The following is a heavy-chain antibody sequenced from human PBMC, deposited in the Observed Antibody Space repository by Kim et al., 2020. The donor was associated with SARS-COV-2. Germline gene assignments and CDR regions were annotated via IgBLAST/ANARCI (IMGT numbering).Heavy chain of an antibody. D-gene: IGHD6-6*01. J-gene: IGHJ4*02. CDR2: GGST. CDR3: ARGLEFRS. Sequence: GGSTYYADSVKGRFTISRDNSKNTLYLQMNSLRAEDTAVYYCARGLEFRSRGQGTLVTVSS. V-gene: IGHV3-53*01.